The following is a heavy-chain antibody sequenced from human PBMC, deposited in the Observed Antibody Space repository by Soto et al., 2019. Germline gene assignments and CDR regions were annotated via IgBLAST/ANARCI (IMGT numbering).Heavy chain of an antibody. CDR1: GFTFNSHA. CDR3: TKSRRGILMVYGFGGMGV. CDR2: ISGSGDGP. D-gene: IGHD2-8*01. J-gene: IGHJ6*02. V-gene: IGHV3-23*01. Sequence: EVQLLESGGGVVQRGGPLRPPCAASGFTFNSHAMSWVRQPPGKGRDRVAGISGSGDGPYYGDSGRGRFTISRDSSSSTFYLQMNNLRGEDTAVYFCTKSRRGILMVYGFGGMGVWGQGTTVTVSS.